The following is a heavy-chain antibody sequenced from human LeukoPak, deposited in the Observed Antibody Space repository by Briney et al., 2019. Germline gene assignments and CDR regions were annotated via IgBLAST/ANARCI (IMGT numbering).Heavy chain of an antibody. CDR3: ARVSRESYYGSGSYYRY. Sequence: ASVKVSCKASGYTFTSYYMHWVRQAPGQGLEWMGIINPSGGSTSYAQKFQGRVTITADESTSTAYMELSSLRSEDTAVYYCARVSRESYYGSGSYYRYWGQGTLVTVSS. V-gene: IGHV1-46*01. D-gene: IGHD3-10*01. J-gene: IGHJ4*02. CDR1: GYTFTSYY. CDR2: INPSGGST.